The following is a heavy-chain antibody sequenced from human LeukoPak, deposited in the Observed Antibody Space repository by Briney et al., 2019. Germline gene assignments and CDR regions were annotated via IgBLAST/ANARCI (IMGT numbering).Heavy chain of an antibody. CDR3: AKSIVVVAAARDY. D-gene: IGHD2-2*01. CDR1: GFTFSSYA. CDR2: ISGSGGST. Sequence: GGSQRLSCAASGFTFSSYAMSWVRQAPGKRLEWVSAISGSGGSTYYADSVKGRFTISRDNSKNTLYLQMNSLRAEDTAVYYCAKSIVVVAAARDYWGQGTLVTVSS. J-gene: IGHJ4*02. V-gene: IGHV3-23*01.